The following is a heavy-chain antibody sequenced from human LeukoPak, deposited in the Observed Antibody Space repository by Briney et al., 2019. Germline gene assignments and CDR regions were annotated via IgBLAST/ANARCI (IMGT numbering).Heavy chain of an antibody. CDR3: ARDTTVVVPAAVRYYYGMDV. CDR2: IKQDGSEK. J-gene: IGHJ6*02. V-gene: IGHV3-7*01. CDR1: GFTFSSYW. Sequence: GGSLRLSCAASGFTFSSYWMSWVRQAPGKGLEWVANIKQDGSEKYYVGSVKGRFTISRDNAKNSLYLQMNSLRAEDTAVYYCARDTTVVVPAAVRYYYGMDVWGQGTTVTVSS. D-gene: IGHD2-2*01.